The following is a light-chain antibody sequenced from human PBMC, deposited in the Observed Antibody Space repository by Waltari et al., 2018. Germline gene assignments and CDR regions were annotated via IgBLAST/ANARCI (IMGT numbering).Light chain of an antibody. CDR3: QQYSSFSYT. V-gene: IGKV1-5*03. Sequence: DIQMTQSPSTLSASVGDRVTITCRASQSISSWLAWYQQKPGKAPKVLIYMASNLEGGVPSRFSGSGSGTEFTLTISSLQPDDVATYYCQQYSSFSYTFGQGTKLESK. CDR2: MAS. CDR1: QSISSW. J-gene: IGKJ2*01.